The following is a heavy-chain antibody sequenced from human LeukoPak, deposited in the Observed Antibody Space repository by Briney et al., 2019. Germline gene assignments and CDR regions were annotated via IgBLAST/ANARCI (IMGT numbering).Heavy chain of an antibody. D-gene: IGHD6-13*01. CDR2: IYYSGST. CDR1: GDSMSSYY. J-gene: IGHJ4*02. CDR3: ARAASWYSVFDS. Sequence: KASETLSLTCSVSGDSMSSYYWNWIRQPPGKGLEWIGNIYYSGSTDYNPSLKSRVTISVDTSKNQFSLKLSSVTAADTAVYFCARAASWYSVFDSWGQGTLVTVSS. V-gene: IGHV4-59*01.